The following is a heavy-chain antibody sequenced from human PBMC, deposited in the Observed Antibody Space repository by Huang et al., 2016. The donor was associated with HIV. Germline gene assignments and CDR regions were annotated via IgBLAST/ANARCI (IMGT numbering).Heavy chain of an antibody. D-gene: IGHD3-22*01. J-gene: IGHJ3*02. V-gene: IGHV3-30-3*01. CDR3: ARDGLVSNYYYDSSGYYLGDAFDI. Sequence: QVQLVESGGGVAQPGRSMRLSCAASGFTFSGYGMHWVRKVPGKGLEWLVVILYDGSNKHYSDTVNGRFTISRENSKNTLYLQMNSLRAEDTAVYYCARDGLVSNYYYDSSGYYLGDAFDIWGQGTMVTVSS. CDR2: ILYDGSNK. CDR1: GFTFSGYG.